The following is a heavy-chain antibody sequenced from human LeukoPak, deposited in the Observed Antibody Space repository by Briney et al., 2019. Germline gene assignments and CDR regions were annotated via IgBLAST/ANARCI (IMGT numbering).Heavy chain of an antibody. CDR3: ARKSRLVGAIDY. D-gene: IGHD1-26*01. J-gene: IGHJ4*02. Sequence: GGSLRLSCAASGFTFSNYWMSWVRQAPGKGLEWVANIKQDGSEKYCVDSVKGRFTISRDNAKNSLYLQMNSLRAEDTAVYYCARKSRLVGAIDYWGQGTLVTVSS. CDR2: IKQDGSEK. V-gene: IGHV3-7*01. CDR1: GFTFSNYW.